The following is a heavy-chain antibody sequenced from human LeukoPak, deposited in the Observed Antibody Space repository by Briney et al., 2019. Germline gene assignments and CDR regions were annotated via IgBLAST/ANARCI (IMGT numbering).Heavy chain of an antibody. D-gene: IGHD4-17*01. CDR1: GGSISSYY. J-gene: IGHJ4*02. Sequence: PSETLSLTCTVSGGSISSYYWSWIRQPPGKGLEWIGYIYYSGSTNYNPSLKSRVTISVDTSKNQFSLKLSSVTAADTAVYYCASTHYGDYEYWGQGTLVTVSS. CDR2: IYYSGST. V-gene: IGHV4-59*01. CDR3: ASTHYGDYEY.